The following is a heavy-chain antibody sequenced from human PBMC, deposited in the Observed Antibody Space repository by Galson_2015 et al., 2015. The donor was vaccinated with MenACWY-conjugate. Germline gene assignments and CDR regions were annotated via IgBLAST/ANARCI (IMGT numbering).Heavy chain of an antibody. CDR1: GGSFSGYY. J-gene: IGHJ2*01. CDR2: INRSGST. V-gene: IGHV4-34*01. Sequence: ETLSLTCAVYGGSFSGYYWSWIRQPPGKGLEWIGEINRSGSTNYNPSLKSRVTISVDTSKNQFSLKLSSVTAADTAVYYRARKTGNFDLWGRGTLVTVSS. CDR3: ARKTGNFDL. D-gene: IGHD6-13*01.